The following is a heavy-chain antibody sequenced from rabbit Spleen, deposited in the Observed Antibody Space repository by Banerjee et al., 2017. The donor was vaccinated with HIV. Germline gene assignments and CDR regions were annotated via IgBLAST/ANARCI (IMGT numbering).Heavy chain of an antibody. CDR1: GFDFSRYY. CDR3: ARDTGTSFSTYGMDL. D-gene: IGHD8-1*01. J-gene: IGHJ6*01. V-gene: IGHV1S40*01. CDR2: INMVTGKS. Sequence: QSLEESGGDLVKPGASLTLTCTASGFDFSRYYVSWVRQAPGKGLEWITCINMVTGKSVYASWAKGRFIMSRTSSTTVTLQMTSLTVADTATYFCARDTGTSFSTYGMDLWGQGTLVTVS.